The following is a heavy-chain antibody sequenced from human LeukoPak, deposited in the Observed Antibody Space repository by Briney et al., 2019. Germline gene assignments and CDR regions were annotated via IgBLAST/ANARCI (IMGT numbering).Heavy chain of an antibody. CDR1: GFTFSSHA. J-gene: IGHJ6*02. V-gene: IGHV3-23*01. Sequence: GGSLRLSCAASGFTFSSHAMSWVRQAPGKGLEWVSAISGSGGSTYYADSVKGRFTISRDNSKNTLYLQMNSLRAEDTAVYYCAKDRKWLRSNGYYGMDVWGQGTTVTVSS. CDR2: ISGSGGST. CDR3: AKDRKWLRSNGYYGMDV. D-gene: IGHD5-12*01.